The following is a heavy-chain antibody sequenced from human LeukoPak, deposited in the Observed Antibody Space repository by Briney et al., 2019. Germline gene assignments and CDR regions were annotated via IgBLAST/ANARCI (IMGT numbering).Heavy chain of an antibody. J-gene: IGHJ5*02. Sequence: PSETLSLTCSVSGMSLTSRHYWGWIRQPPGKGLEWIGSTSHSDSPYCNPSLESRVTISLDTSRNQFSLKLTSVTAADTAVYYCARDFGETSLPNWFDPWGQGTLVIVSS. CDR3: ARDFGETSLPNWFDP. CDR2: TSHSDSP. V-gene: IGHV4-38-2*02. CDR1: GMSLTSRHY. D-gene: IGHD3-16*01.